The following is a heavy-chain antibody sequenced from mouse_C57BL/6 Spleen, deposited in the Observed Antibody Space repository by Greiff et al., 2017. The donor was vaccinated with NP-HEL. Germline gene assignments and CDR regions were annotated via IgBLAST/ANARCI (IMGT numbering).Heavy chain of an antibody. Sequence: EVKLQQSGPELVKPGASVKISCKASGYSFTGYYMHWVKQSHGNILDWIGYIYPYNGVSSYNQKFKGKATLTVDKSSSTAYMELRSLTSEDSAVYYCAREMTTVVANAMDYWGQGTSVTVSS. D-gene: IGHD1-1*01. V-gene: IGHV1-31*01. CDR3: AREMTTVVANAMDY. CDR2: IYPYNGVS. CDR1: GYSFTGYY. J-gene: IGHJ4*01.